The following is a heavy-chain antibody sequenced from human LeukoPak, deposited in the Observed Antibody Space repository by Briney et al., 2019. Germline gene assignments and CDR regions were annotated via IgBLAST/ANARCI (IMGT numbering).Heavy chain of an antibody. J-gene: IGHJ4*02. CDR1: GYTFTGYY. CDR2: INPNSGGT. CDR3: ARDAIVRDYSNSDY. D-gene: IGHD4-11*01. V-gene: IGHV1-2*02. Sequence: GASVTVSCKASGYTFTGYYIHWVRQAPGQGLGWMGWINPNSGGTNYAQKFQGRVTMTRDTSISTAYMELSRLTSDDTAVYYCARDAIVRDYSNSDYWGQGTLVTVSS.